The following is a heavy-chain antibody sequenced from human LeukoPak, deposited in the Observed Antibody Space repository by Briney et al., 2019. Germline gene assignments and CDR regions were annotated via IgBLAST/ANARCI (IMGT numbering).Heavy chain of an antibody. V-gene: IGHV4-34*01. CDR2: INHSGST. D-gene: IGHD3-22*01. Sequence: SETLSLTCIVSRGSVSGYYWSWIRQPPGKGLEWIGEINHSGSTNYNPSLKSRVTISVDTSKNQFSLKLSSVTAADTAVYYCARVRTPTKYYYDSSGYYAWGQGTTVTVSS. CDR1: RGSVSGYY. J-gene: IGHJ6*02. CDR3: ARVRTPTKYYYDSSGYYA.